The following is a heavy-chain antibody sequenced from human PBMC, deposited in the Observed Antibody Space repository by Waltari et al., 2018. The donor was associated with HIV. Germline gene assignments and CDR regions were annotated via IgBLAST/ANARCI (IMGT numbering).Heavy chain of an antibody. D-gene: IGHD1-26*01. CDR3: ARGPPRGWELRLPAFDI. Sequence: QVQLQQWGAGLLKPSETLSLTCAVYGGSFSGYYWSWIRQPPGKGLEWIGEINNSGSTNYNPSLKSRVTISVDTSKNQFSLKLSSVTAADTAVYYCARGPPRGWELRLPAFDIWGQGTMVTVSS. CDR1: GGSFSGYY. CDR2: INNSGST. V-gene: IGHV4-34*01. J-gene: IGHJ3*02.